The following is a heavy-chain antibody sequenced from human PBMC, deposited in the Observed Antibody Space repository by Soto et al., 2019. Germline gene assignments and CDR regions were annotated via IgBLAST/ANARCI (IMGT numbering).Heavy chain of an antibody. CDR3: ARDDVLGDGGRCYGVPLDG. J-gene: IGHJ6*04. V-gene: IGHV3-66*01. CDR1: GFTVSSKY. D-gene: IGHD2-15*01. CDR2: IQSGGPT. Sequence: GGSLRLSCAASGFTVSSKYMSWVRQAPRKGLEWVSLIQSGGPTYYADSVKGRFTISRDTSENTLHLQMDSLRAEDTAVYYCARDDVLGDGGRCYGVPLDGWGKGTTVTVSS.